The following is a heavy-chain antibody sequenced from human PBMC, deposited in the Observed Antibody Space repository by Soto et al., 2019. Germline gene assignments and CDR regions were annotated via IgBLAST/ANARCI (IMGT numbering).Heavy chain of an antibody. CDR1: GDCISSHY. D-gene: IGHD5-18*01. J-gene: IGHJ4*02. Sequence: QVQLQESGPGLVKPSETLSLTCTVSGDCISSHYWSCLRQPPGQGLEWIGYITHSGSTKYNPSLESRVTMSIDTSRYQFSLRLGLVTAADTAVYYCASIPRGSSFGWFDYWGQGSLVTVSS. CDR3: ASIPRGSSFGWFDY. V-gene: IGHV4-59*11. CDR2: ITHSGST.